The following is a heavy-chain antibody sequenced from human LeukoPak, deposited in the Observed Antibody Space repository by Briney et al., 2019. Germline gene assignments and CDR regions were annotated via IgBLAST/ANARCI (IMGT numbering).Heavy chain of an antibody. D-gene: IGHD5-18*01. V-gene: IGHV3-21*01. Sequence: GGSLRLSCAASGFTFSTYTMNWVRQAPGQGLELVSSISSSSSYIYYADSVKGRFTISRDNAKNSLYLQMNSLRVEDTAVYYCARVTSESYGSAFDYWGQGTLVTVSS. CDR3: ARVTSESYGSAFDY. J-gene: IGHJ4*02. CDR1: GFTFSTYT. CDR2: ISSSSSYI.